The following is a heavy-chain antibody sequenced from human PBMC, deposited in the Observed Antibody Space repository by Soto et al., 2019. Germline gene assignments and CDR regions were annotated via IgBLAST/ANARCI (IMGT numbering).Heavy chain of an antibody. Sequence: SETLSLTCSVSDDSINSDKYYWGWIRQPPGKGLEWIGSFYYGGSTYYNPSLKSRVTISVDTSKNQFSLRLSSVTAADTAVYYCVRDFWSGYAGGNYYYGMDVWGQGTTVTVSS. CDR1: DDSINSDKYY. CDR3: VRDFWSGYAGGNYYYGMDV. CDR2: FYYGGST. V-gene: IGHV4-39*01. J-gene: IGHJ6*02. D-gene: IGHD3-3*01.